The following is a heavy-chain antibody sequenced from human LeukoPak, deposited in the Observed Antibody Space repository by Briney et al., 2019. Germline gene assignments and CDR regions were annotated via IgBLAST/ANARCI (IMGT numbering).Heavy chain of an antibody. Sequence: GGSLRLSCAASGFSFSSYGLSWVRQAPGKGLEWVSTISGSGGTTYYADSVKGRFTISRDNSKNTLYLHVNSLTAEDTAVYYCAKGRWLKLYYFDYWGQGTLVTVSS. CDR3: AKGRWLKLYYFDY. J-gene: IGHJ4*02. D-gene: IGHD5-24*01. CDR1: GFSFSSYG. CDR2: ISGSGGTT. V-gene: IGHV3-23*01.